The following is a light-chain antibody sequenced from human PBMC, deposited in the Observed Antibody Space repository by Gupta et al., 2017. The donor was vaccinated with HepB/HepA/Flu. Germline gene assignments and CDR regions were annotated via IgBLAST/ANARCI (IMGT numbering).Light chain of an antibody. CDR2: KAS. Sequence: DLQLTQSPSTLSASVGDRVTITCRASRNINNNLAWYQQKPGKAPKGLIYKASSLESGVPSRFSGSESGTEFTLTISSLQPDDSATYYCQQYVSYRTFGQGTKVEI. CDR3: QQYVSYRT. V-gene: IGKV1-5*03. CDR1: RNINNN. J-gene: IGKJ1*01.